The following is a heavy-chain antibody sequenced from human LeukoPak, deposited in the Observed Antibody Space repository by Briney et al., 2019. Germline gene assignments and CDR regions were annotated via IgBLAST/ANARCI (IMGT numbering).Heavy chain of an antibody. D-gene: IGHD2-2*01. CDR1: GFTFDDYG. CDR2: INWNGGST. V-gene: IGHV3-20*04. CDR3: ARDQILGYCSSTSCPRRWFDP. Sequence: PGGSLRLSCAASGFTFDDYGMSWVRQAPGKGLEWVSGINWNGGSTGCADSVKGRFTISRDNAKNSLYLQMNSLRAEDTAVYYCARDQILGYCSSTSCPRRWFDPWGQGTLVTVSS. J-gene: IGHJ5*02.